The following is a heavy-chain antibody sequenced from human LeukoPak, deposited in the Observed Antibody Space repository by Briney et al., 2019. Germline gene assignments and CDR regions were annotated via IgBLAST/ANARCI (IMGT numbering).Heavy chain of an antibody. J-gene: IGHJ4*02. D-gene: IGHD2-15*01. CDR3: ASYYCSSGSCYFDT. CDR2: IYRGDT. Sequence: GGSLRLSCAVSGFTAGYNYMSWVRQAPGKGLEWVSVIYRGDTYYADSVKGRFTISRDDSKNTVFLQMYRLRADDTAVYFCASYYCSSGSCYFDTWGQGTLVAVSS. CDR1: GFTAGYNY. V-gene: IGHV3-53*01.